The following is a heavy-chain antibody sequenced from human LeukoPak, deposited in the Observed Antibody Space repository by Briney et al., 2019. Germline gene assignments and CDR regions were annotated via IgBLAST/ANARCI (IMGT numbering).Heavy chain of an antibody. CDR2: ISSSVTTI. CDR1: GFIFSTYE. CDR3: ARGKNYGYDY. V-gene: IGHV3-48*03. J-gene: IGHJ4*02. D-gene: IGHD3-10*01. Sequence: GGSRRLSCAASGFIFSTYEMNWLRQAPGKGLEWISYISSSVTTIYCADSVKGRFTISRDNAKNSLYLQMNSLSAEDTAVYYCARGKNYGYDYWGQGALVTVSS.